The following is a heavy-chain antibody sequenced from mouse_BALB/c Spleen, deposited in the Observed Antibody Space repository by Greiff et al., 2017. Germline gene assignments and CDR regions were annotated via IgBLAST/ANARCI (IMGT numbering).Heavy chain of an antibody. CDR3: ATYRYDSAWFAY. V-gene: IGHV5-6-4*01. J-gene: IGHJ3*01. Sequence: EVKLMESGGGLVKPGGSLKLSCAASGFTFSSYAMSWVRQTPEKRLEWVATISSGGSYTYYPDSVKGRFTISRDNAKNTLYLQMSSLKSEDTAMYYCATYRYDSAWFAYWGQGTLVTVSA. CDR1: GFTFSSYA. D-gene: IGHD2-14*01. CDR2: ISSGGSYT.